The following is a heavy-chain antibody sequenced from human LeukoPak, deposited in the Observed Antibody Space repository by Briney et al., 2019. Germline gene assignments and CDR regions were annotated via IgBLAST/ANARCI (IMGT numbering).Heavy chain of an antibody. J-gene: IGHJ4*02. CDR1: GFAVSSNY. V-gene: IGHV3-53*01. CDR2: VYSGGST. D-gene: IGHD3-16*01. Sequence: GGSLRLSCAASGFAVSSNYMSWVRQAPGKGLEWVSVVYSGGSTYYADSVKGRFTIPRDNSKNTLYLQMNSLRAEDTAVCYCARAVSGSSPSDYWGQGTLVTVSS. CDR3: ARAVSGSSPSDY.